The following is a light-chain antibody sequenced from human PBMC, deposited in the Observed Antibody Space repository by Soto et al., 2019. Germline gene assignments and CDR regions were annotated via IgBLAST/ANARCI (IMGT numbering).Light chain of an antibody. Sequence: QSVLTQPPSVSAAPGQKVTISCSGSSSNIGNNYVSWDQQLPGTAPKLLIYDNTKRPSGIPDRFAGSKSGTPATLGITGLQTGDEADYYCGTWDSSLSAVVFSGGTKLTVL. CDR1: SSNIGNNY. V-gene: IGLV1-51*01. CDR2: DNT. J-gene: IGLJ2*01. CDR3: GTWDSSLSAVV.